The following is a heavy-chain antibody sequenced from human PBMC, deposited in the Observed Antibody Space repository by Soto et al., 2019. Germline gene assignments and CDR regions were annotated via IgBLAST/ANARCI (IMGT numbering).Heavy chain of an antibody. V-gene: IGHV1-69*06. D-gene: IGHD6-13*01. J-gene: IGHJ5*02. Sequence: SVKVSCKASGGTFSSYAISWVRQAPGQGLEWMGGIIPIFGTANYAQKFQGRVTITADKSTSTAYMELSSLRSEDTAVHYCARDRVGRQLVLRGWFDPWGQGTLVTV. CDR2: IIPIFGTA. CDR1: GGTFSSYA. CDR3: ARDRVGRQLVLRGWFDP.